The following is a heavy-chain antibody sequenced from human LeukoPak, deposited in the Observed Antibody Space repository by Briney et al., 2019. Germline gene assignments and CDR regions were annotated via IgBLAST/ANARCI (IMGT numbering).Heavy chain of an antibody. CDR3: ARDLIYYDILTGYPGFDY. CDR2: ISAYNGNT. V-gene: IGHV1-18*01. D-gene: IGHD3-9*01. J-gene: IGHJ4*02. Sequence: ASVKVSCKASGYTFTSYGISWVRQAPGQGLEWMGWISAYNGNTNYAQKLQGRVTMTTDTSTSTAYMELRSLRSDDTAVYYCARDLIYYDILTGYPGFDYWGQGTLVTVSS. CDR1: GYTFTSYG.